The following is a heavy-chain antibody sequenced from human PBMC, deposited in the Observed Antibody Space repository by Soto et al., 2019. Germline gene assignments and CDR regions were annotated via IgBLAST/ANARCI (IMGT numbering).Heavy chain of an antibody. CDR2: ISYDGSNK. J-gene: IGHJ5*02. CDR3: ARDTGPDPWIQLWGNWFDP. CDR1: GFTFSSYA. Sequence: QVQLVESGGGVVQPGRSLRLSCAASGFTFSSYAMHWVRQAPGKGLEWVAVISYDGSNKYYADSVKGRFTISRDNSKNTLYLQMNSLRAEDTAVYYCARDTGPDPWIQLWGNWFDPWGQGTLVTVSS. V-gene: IGHV3-30-3*01. D-gene: IGHD5-18*01.